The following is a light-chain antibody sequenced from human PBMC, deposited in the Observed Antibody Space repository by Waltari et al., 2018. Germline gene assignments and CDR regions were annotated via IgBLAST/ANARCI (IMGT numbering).Light chain of an antibody. CDR2: EIT. Sequence: QSVLTQPPSVSGAPGQTVTISCTGSSSNIGAVSAVHWYQHLPGTAPKVLIYEITIRPSGSPDRFYGSTSGASASLAITGLQAGDEADYYCQSYDNNLNAWVFGGGTKLTVL. J-gene: IGLJ3*02. V-gene: IGLV1-40*01. CDR1: SSNIGAVSA. CDR3: QSYDNNLNAWV.